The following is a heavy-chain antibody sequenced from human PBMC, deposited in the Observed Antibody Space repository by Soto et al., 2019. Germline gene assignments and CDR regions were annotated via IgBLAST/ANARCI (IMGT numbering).Heavy chain of an antibody. CDR2: IIPILGIA. J-gene: IGHJ5*02. CDR1: GGTFSSYT. D-gene: IGHD3-22*01. Sequence: QVQLVQSGAEVKKPGSSVKVSCKASGGTFSSYTISWVRQAPGQGLEWMGRIIPILGIANYAQKFQGRVTITADKSTSTAYMELSSLRSEDTAVYYCARDNRQWLLGSWFDPWGQETLVTVSS. V-gene: IGHV1-69*08. CDR3: ARDNRQWLLGSWFDP.